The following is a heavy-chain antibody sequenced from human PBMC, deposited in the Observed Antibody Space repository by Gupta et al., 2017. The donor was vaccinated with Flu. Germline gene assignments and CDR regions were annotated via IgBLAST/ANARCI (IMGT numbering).Heavy chain of an antibody. J-gene: IGHJ6*02. Sequence: QVQLVESGGGVVQPGRSLRLSCAASGFTFSSYGMHWVRQAPGKGLEWVAVIWYDGSNKYYADSGKGRVTISRDNSKNTLDRQMNSLRAEETAVYDCARKTSAVTTFYYYYGMDVGGQGTTVTVSS. V-gene: IGHV3-33*01. D-gene: IGHD4-17*01. CDR2: IWYDGSNK. CDR1: GFTFSSYG. CDR3: ARKTSAVTTFYYYYGMDV.